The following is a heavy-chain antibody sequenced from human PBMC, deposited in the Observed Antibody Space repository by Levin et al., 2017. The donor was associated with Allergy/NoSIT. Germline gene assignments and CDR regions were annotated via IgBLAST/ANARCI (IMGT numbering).Heavy chain of an antibody. CDR2: TFYSGRT. J-gene: IGHJ4*02. D-gene: IGHD6-19*01. V-gene: IGHV4-39*07. CDR1: GGSISSESSY. Sequence: SQTLSLTCAVSGGSISSESSYWAWIRQPPGMGLEWIGSTFYSGRTYYNRSLKSRVAMSVDTSNNQFSLRLNFVTAADTAVYYCARDSIVVAGSDYWGQGIQVIVSS. CDR3: ARDSIVVAGSDY.